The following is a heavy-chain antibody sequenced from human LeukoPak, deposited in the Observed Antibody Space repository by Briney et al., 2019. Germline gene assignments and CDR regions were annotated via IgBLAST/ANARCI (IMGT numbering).Heavy chain of an antibody. D-gene: IGHD3-9*01. V-gene: IGHV3-15*01. CDR2: IKSNTAGGTT. CDR1: GFTFSSYA. J-gene: IGHJ4*02. CDR3: TADLDILTGPSEY. Sequence: GGSLRLSCAASGFTFSSYAMSWVRQAPGKGLEWVGHIKSNTAGGTTDYVAPVKGRFTISRDDSKNMLYLQMNSLKTEDTAVYYCTADLDILTGPSEYWGQGTLVTVSS.